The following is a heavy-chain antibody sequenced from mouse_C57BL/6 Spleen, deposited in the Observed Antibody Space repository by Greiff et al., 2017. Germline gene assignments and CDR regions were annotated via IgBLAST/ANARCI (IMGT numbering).Heavy chain of an antibody. Sequence: VQLQQPGAELVKPGASVKLSCKASGYTFTSYWMQWVKQRPGQGLEWIGEIDPSDSYTNYNQKFKGKATLTVDTSSSTAYMQLSSLTSEDSAVYYCARGGNWDEDYWGQGTTLTVSS. CDR2: IDPSDSYT. V-gene: IGHV1-50*01. D-gene: IGHD4-1*01. CDR3: ARGGNWDEDY. CDR1: GYTFTSYW. J-gene: IGHJ2*01.